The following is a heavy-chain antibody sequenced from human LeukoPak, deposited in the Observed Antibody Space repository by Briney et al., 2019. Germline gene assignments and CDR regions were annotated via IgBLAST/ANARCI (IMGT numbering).Heavy chain of an antibody. J-gene: IGHJ3*02. D-gene: IGHD6-6*01. Sequence: GGSLRLSCAASGFIFSSYAMSWVRQAPGKGLEWVSAISDGGVITYYAESVKGRFTISRDHSKNTLYLQMNSLRAEDTAVYYCARDSIQSSSPTGSDAFDIWGQGTMVTVSS. CDR2: ISDGGVIT. CDR1: GFIFSSYA. CDR3: ARDSIQSSSPTGSDAFDI. V-gene: IGHV3-23*01.